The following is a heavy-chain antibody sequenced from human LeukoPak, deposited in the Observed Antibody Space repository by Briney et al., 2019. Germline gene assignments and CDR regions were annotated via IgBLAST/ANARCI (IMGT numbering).Heavy chain of an antibody. CDR1: GGSISSYY. Sequence: PSETLSLTCTVSGGSISSYYWSWIRQPPGKGLEWIGYIYYSGGTNYNPSLKSRVTISVDTSKNQFSLKLSSVTAADTAVYYCARYYYGSGSYEVWFDPWGQGTLVTVSS. J-gene: IGHJ5*02. CDR3: ARYYYGSGSYEVWFDP. D-gene: IGHD3-10*01. V-gene: IGHV4-59*01. CDR2: IYYSGGT.